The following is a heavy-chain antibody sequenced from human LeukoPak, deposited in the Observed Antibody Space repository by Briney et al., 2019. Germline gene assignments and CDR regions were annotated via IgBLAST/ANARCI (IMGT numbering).Heavy chain of an antibody. J-gene: IGHJ4*02. CDR3: ARVMATKRGEYYFDY. CDR1: GGSISSYY. D-gene: IGHD5-12*01. V-gene: IGHV4-59*01. CDR2: IYYSGST. Sequence: SETLSLTCTVSGGSISSYYWSWIRQPPGKGLEWIGYIYYSGSTNYNPSLKSRVTISVDTSKNQFSLKLSSVTAADSAVYYCARVMATKRGEYYFDYWGQGTLVTVSS.